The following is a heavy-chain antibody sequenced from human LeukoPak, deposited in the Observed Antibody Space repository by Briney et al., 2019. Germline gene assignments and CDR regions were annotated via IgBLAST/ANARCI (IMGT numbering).Heavy chain of an antibody. V-gene: IGHV3-21*01. D-gene: IGHD1-14*01. Sequence: GGSLRLSCAASGFTFSSYSMDWVRQAPGKGLEWVSSISTSGSYIYYADSVKGRFTISRDNAKNSLSVQMSSLTANDTAVYYCARSQRASALTQYAYDFWGQGTMVSVSS. J-gene: IGHJ3*01. CDR3: ARSQRASALTQYAYDF. CDR2: ISTSGSYI. CDR1: GFTFSSYS.